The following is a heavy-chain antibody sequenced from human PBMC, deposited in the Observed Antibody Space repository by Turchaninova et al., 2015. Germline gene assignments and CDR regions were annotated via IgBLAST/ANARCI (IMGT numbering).Heavy chain of an antibody. D-gene: IGHD3-22*01. CDR1: GFTFSNAW. CDR2: IKSKTDGWTT. J-gene: IGHJ4*02. V-gene: IGHV3-15*01. CDR3: TTDFHTLYYYDSSGYYSLDY. Sequence: EVQLVESGGGLVKPGGSLRLSCAASGFTFSNAWMSWVRQAPGKGLGWVGRIKSKTDGWTTDYAAPVKGRFTISRDDSKNTLYLQMNSLKTEDTAVYYCTTDFHTLYYYDSSGYYSLDYWGQGTLVTVSS.